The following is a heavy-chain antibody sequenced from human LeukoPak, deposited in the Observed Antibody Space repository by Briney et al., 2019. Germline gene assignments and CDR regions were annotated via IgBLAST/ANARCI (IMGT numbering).Heavy chain of an antibody. J-gene: IGHJ4*02. Sequence: PGRSLRLSCAASGFTFSSYGMHWVRQAPGKGLEWVAVISYDGSNKYYADSVKGRFTISRDNSKNTLYVQMNSLRAEDTAVYYCAREGDYVFDYWGQGAVVTVSS. V-gene: IGHV3-30*03. D-gene: IGHD4-17*01. CDR3: AREGDYVFDY. CDR2: ISYDGSNK. CDR1: GFTFSSYG.